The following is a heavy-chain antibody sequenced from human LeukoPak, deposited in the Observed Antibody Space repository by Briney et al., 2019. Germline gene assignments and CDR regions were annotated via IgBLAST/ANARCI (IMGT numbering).Heavy chain of an antibody. J-gene: IGHJ3*02. CDR1: EGTFSSYT. Sequence: ASVKVSCKASEGTFSSYTISWVRQAPGQGLEWMGRIIPILGIANYAQKFQGRVTITADKSTSTAYMELSSLRSEDTAVYYCATPYYYDSSGYYLGAFDIWGQGTMVTVSS. V-gene: IGHV1-69*02. D-gene: IGHD3-22*01. CDR3: ATPYYYDSSGYYLGAFDI. CDR2: IIPILGIA.